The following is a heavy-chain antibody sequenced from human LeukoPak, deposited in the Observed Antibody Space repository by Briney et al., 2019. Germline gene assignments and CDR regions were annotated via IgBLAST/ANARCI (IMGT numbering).Heavy chain of an antibody. D-gene: IGHD6-13*01. CDR1: GDSISNFY. J-gene: IGHJ4*02. CDR3: AREVVAAAGTVDY. V-gene: IGHV4-59*01. CDR2: IYYSGST. Sequence: SETLSLTCAVSGDSISNFYWSWIRQPPGKGLKWIGYIYYSGSTNYNPSLKSRVTISVDTSKNQFSLKLSSVTAADTAVYYCAREVVAAAGTVDYWGQGTLVTVSS.